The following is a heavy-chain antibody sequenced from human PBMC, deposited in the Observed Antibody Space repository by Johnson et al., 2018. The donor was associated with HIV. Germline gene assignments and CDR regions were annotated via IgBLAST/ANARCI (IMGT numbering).Heavy chain of an antibody. CDR3: TTGQLGGASDI. J-gene: IGHJ3*02. D-gene: IGHD6-13*01. Sequence: VQLVESGGGLVKPGGSLRLSCAASGFTFSNAWMSWVRQAPGKGLECVGRIKSKTDGGTTDYAAPVKGRFTISRDDSKNTLYLQMNSLKIEDTAVYYCTTGQLGGASDIWGQGTMVTVSS. CDR2: IKSKTDGGTT. V-gene: IGHV3-15*01. CDR1: GFTFSNAW.